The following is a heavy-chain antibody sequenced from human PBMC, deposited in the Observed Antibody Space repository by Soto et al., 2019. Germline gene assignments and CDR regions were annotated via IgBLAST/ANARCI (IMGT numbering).Heavy chain of an antibody. D-gene: IGHD6-19*01. J-gene: IGHJ5*02. CDR2: VTPGGDNT. V-gene: IGHV3-23*01. CDR1: GFTFSSYS. CDR3: AKLVWVTAVAGTGPEYNWLDP. Sequence: EVQLLESGGGLVQPGGSLRLSCAASGFTFSSYSMNWVRQAPGKGLEWVSTVTPGGDNTYYADSLKGRFTVSRDDSKKTLYLQMDSLGADDTAVYYCAKLVWVTAVAGTGPEYNWLDPWGQGTLVTVSS.